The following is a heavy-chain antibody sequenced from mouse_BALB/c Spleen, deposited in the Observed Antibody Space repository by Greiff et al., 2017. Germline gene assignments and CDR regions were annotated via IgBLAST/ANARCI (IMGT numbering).Heavy chain of an antibody. V-gene: IGHV5-6-5*01. CDR1: GFTFSSYA. J-gene: IGHJ3*01. Sequence: EVKVVESGGGLVKPGGSLKLSCAASGFTFSSYAMSWVRQTPEKRLEWVASISSGGSTYYPDSVKGRFTISRDNARNILYLQMSSLRSEDTAMYYCARGGIYYDYDDVFSPAWFAYWGQGTLVTVSA. D-gene: IGHD2-4*01. CDR3: ARGGIYYDYDDVFSPAWFAY. CDR2: ISSGGST.